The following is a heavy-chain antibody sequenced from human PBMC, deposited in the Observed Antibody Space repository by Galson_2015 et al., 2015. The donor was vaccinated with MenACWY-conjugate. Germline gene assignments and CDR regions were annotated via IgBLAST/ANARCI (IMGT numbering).Heavy chain of an antibody. D-gene: IGHD2-8*01. V-gene: IGHV3-23*01. J-gene: IGHJ3*02. Sequence: LRLSCAASGFTFSSYAVSWVRQAPGKGLEWVSAITAGPITPYYIASVKGRFTISRDNSKNTLFLRMNSLRAEDTALYFCARALMGIAPTDAFDIWGPGTMVTVSS. CDR2: ITAGPITP. CDR3: ARALMGIAPTDAFDI. CDR1: GFTFSSYA.